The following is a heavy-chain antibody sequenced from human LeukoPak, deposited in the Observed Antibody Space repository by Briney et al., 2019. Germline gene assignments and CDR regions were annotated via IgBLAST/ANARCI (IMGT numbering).Heavy chain of an antibody. CDR2: INSDGSST. V-gene: IGHV3-74*01. J-gene: IGHJ5*02. CDR1: GFTFSNYW. D-gene: IGHD3-10*01. CDR3: ARSSHGGWFDP. Sequence: PGGSLRLSCAASGFTFSNYWMHWVRQVPGKGLVWVSLINSDGSSTRYADSVKGRFTISRDNAKNTLYLQMNSLTAEDTAVYYCARSSHGGWFDPWGQGTLVTVSS.